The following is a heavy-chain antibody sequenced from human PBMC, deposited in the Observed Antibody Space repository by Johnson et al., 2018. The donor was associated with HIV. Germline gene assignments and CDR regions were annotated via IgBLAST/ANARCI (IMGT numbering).Heavy chain of an antibody. D-gene: IGHD1-26*01. CDR1: GFTFSSYD. J-gene: IGHJ3*02. CDR2: IGTAGDT. V-gene: IGHV3-13*01. CDR3: AKDERIVGAKRWADAFDS. Sequence: VQLVESGGGLVQPGGSLRLSCAASGFTFSSYDMHWVRQATGKGLEWVSAIGTAGDTYYPGSVKGRFTISRENAKNSLYLQMNSLRAEDTAVYYCAKDERIVGAKRWADAFDSWGQGTMVTVSS.